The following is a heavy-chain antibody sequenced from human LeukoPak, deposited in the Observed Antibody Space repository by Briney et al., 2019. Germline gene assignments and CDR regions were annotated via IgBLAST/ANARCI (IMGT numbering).Heavy chain of an antibody. CDR1: GFTFSSYW. V-gene: IGHV3-7*01. Sequence: GGSLRLSCAASGFTFSSYWMSWVRQAPGKGLEWVANIKQDGSEKSYVDSVKGRFTISRDSAKNSLYLQMNSLRAEDTAVYYCARGYFDWPEYYFDYWGQGTLVTVSS. CDR2: IKQDGSEK. J-gene: IGHJ4*02. D-gene: IGHD3-9*01. CDR3: ARGYFDWPEYYFDY.